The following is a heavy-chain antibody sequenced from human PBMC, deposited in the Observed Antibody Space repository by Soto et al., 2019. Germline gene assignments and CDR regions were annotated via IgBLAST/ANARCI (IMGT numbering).Heavy chain of an antibody. D-gene: IGHD1-26*01. J-gene: IGHJ6*02. CDR3: ALQGVGATTGNYYGMDV. Sequence: PGESLKISCNGSGYSFTSYWIGWVRQMPGKGLEWMGIIYPGDSDTRYSPSFQGQVTISADKSISTAYLQWSSLKASDTAMYYCALQGVGATTGNYYGMDVWGQGTTVTVSS. CDR2: IYPGDSDT. CDR1: GYSFTSYW. V-gene: IGHV5-51*01.